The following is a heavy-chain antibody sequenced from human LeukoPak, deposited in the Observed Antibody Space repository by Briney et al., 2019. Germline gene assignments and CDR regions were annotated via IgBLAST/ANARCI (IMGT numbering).Heavy chain of an antibody. J-gene: IGHJ6*01. V-gene: IGHV3-66*01. CDR1: GITVSSHY. CDR3: ARTYGDYDYYYGMDV. Sequence: GGSLRLSCAASGITVSSHYMTWVRQAPGKGLEWVSVIDSGGSTNSADSVKSRFSVSRDNSKNTLYLQMNSLRVEDTAVYYCARTYGDYDYYYGMDVWGQGTTVTVSS. CDR2: IDSGGST. D-gene: IGHD4-17*01.